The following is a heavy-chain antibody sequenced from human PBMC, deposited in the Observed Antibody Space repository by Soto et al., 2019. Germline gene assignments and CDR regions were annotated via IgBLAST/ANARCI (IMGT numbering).Heavy chain of an antibody. J-gene: IGHJ5*02. CDR3: ARGRGYSYGLDP. Sequence: PSETLSLTCTVSGDCISTDYWSWIRQPPGEGLEWIGFISYSGTTSYSPSLKSRVAISLDTSKNQFSLSLSSVTAADTAVYYCARGRGYSYGLDPWGQGTLVTVSS. D-gene: IGHD5-18*01. V-gene: IGHV4-30-4*01. CDR1: GDCISTDY. CDR2: ISYSGTT.